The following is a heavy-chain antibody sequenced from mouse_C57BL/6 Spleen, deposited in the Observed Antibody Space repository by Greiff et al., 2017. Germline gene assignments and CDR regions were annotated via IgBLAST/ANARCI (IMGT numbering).Heavy chain of an antibody. CDR3: ARQGGSSDWYFDV. D-gene: IGHD1-1*01. V-gene: IGHV5-9*01. CDR2: ISGGGGNT. CDR1: GFTFSSYT. J-gene: IGHJ1*03. Sequence: EVKLVESGGGLVKPGGSLKLSCAASGFTFSSYTMSWVRQTPEKRLEWVATISGGGGNTYYPDSVKGRFTMSRDNSKNTLYLQMSSLRSEDTALYYCARQGGSSDWYFDVWGTGTTVTVSS.